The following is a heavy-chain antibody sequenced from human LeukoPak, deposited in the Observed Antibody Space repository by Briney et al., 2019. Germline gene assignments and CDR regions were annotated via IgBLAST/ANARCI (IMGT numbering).Heavy chain of an antibody. Sequence: SETLSLTCTVSGGSISSYYWSWIRQPPGKGLEWIGYIYYSGSTNYNPSLKSRVTISVDTSKNQFSLKLSSVTAADTAVYYCARGQYYDSSGYYVPWGQGTLVTVSS. V-gene: IGHV4-59*01. CDR1: GGSISSYY. CDR3: ARGQYYDSSGYYVP. D-gene: IGHD3-22*01. J-gene: IGHJ5*02. CDR2: IYYSGST.